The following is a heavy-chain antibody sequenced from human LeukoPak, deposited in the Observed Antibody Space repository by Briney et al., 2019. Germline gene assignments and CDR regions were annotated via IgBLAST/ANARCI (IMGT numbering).Heavy chain of an antibody. Sequence: GGSLRLSCAASGFTFSSYCMHWVRQTPGKGLVWVSRVNSDGSSAPYADSVKGRFTISRDNAKNTLYLQMNSLRAEDTAVYYCVRGTIPAAGRIVYWGEGPVVTVSS. V-gene: IGHV3-74*01. CDR3: VRGTIPAAGRIVY. D-gene: IGHD6-13*01. J-gene: IGHJ4*02. CDR1: GFTFSSYC. CDR2: VNSDGSSA.